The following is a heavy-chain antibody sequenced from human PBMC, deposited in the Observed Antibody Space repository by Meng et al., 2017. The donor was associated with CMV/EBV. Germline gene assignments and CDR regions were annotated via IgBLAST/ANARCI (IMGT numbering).Heavy chain of an antibody. J-gene: IGHJ4*02. CDR1: GFTFSSYA. Sequence: GGSLTLSCAASGFTFSSYAMHWVRHAPGKGLEWVAVISYDGSKKYYADSVKGRFTISRDNSKNTLYLQMNSLRAEDTAVYYCARDTYCTIGVCYVVGFDYWGQGTLVTVSS. V-gene: IGHV3-30-3*01. CDR2: ISYDGSKK. D-gene: IGHD2-8*01. CDR3: ARDTYCTIGVCYVVGFDY.